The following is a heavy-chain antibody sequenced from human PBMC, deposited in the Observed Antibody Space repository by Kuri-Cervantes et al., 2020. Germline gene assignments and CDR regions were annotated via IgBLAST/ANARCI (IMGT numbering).Heavy chain of an antibody. CDR2: ISWNSGSI. Sequence: SLKISCAASGFTFDDYAMHWVRQAPGKGLEWVSGISWNSGSIGYADSVKGRFTISRDNAKNIVHLQMNSLRVEDTAVYYCARGIGGGWYGVDYWGLGTLVTVSS. J-gene: IGHJ4*02. D-gene: IGHD6-19*01. CDR3: ARGIGGGWYGVDY. V-gene: IGHV3-9*01. CDR1: GFTFDDYA.